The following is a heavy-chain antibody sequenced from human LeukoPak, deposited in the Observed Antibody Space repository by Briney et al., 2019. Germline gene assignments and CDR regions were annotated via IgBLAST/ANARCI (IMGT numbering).Heavy chain of an antibody. J-gene: IGHJ6*03. CDR2: INWNGGST. Sequence: GGSLRLSCAASGFTLSSYWMSWVRQAPGKGLEWVSGINWNGGSTGYADSVKGRFTISRDNAKNSLYLQMNSLRAEDTALYYCARYNRFGYYMDVWGKGTTVTVSS. CDR3: ARYNRFGYYMDV. V-gene: IGHV3-20*04. D-gene: IGHD1-14*01. CDR1: GFTLSSYW.